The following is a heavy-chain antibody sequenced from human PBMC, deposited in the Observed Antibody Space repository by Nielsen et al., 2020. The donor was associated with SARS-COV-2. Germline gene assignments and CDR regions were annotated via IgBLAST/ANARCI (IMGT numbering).Heavy chain of an antibody. CDR2: ISYDGSNK. CDR3: ARDGFVVVTARRGEYFQH. CDR1: GFTFSSYA. Sequence: GESLKISCEASGFTFSSYAMHWVRQAPGKGLEWVAVISYDGSNKYYADSVKGRFTISRDNSKNTLYLQMNSLRAEDTAVYYCARDGFVVVTARRGEYFQHWGQGTLVTVSS. V-gene: IGHV3-30-3*01. J-gene: IGHJ1*01. D-gene: IGHD2-21*02.